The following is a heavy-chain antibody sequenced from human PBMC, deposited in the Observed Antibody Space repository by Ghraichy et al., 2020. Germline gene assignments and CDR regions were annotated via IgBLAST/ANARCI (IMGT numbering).Heavy chain of an antibody. CDR3: ARDRDYHESGIYYDAYDY. V-gene: IGHV3-64*04. Sequence: GGSLRLSCAASGFTFSSYDMQWVRQAPGKGLEYVSTIYTNGDTTYYADSVKGRFTVSRDNAKNAVYLQMNSLRAEDTAVYYCARDRDYHESGIYYDAYDYWGQGTLVTVSS. CDR2: IYTNGDTT. CDR1: GFTFSSYD. D-gene: IGHD3-3*01. J-gene: IGHJ4*02.